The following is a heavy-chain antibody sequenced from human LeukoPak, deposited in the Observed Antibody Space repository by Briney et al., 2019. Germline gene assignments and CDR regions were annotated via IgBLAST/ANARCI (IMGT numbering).Heavy chain of an antibody. J-gene: IGHJ3*02. V-gene: IGHV4-30-2*01. CDR2: IYHSGST. D-gene: IGHD2-2*01. CDR3: ARNQLRDAFDI. Sequence: PSETRSLTCAVSGGSISSGGYSWSWIRQPPGRGLEWIGYIYHSGSTYYNPSLKSRVTISVDRSKNQFSLKLSSATAADTAVYYCARNQLRDAFDIWGQGTMVTVSS. CDR1: GGSISSGGYS.